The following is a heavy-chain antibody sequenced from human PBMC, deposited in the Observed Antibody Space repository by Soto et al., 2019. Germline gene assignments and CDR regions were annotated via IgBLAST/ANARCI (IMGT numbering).Heavy chain of an antibody. D-gene: IGHD1-26*01. CDR3: AKDLDAYNGNLGGWXDP. CDR1: GFTVSSNY. CDR2: IYSGGTRK. Sequence: GGSLRLSCAASGFTVSSNYMSWVRQAPGKGLEWVSFIYSGGTRKYFASSVKVRFYISIDDYRSTVYLDMNSLIAEDTAVYYCAKDLDAYNGNLGGWXDPWRQGTLVTXSX. J-gene: IGHJ5*02. V-gene: IGHV3-66*01.